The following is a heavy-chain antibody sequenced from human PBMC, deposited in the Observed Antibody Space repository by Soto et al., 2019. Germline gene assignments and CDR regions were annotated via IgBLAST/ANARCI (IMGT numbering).Heavy chain of an antibody. J-gene: IGHJ4*02. Sequence: EVQLVESGGGLVQPGGSLRLSCAASGVTVSSNYMSWVRQAPGKGLEWVSVIYSGGSTYYADSVKGRFTISRDNSNNTLDLQMNSLKAEDTAVYYCARHGYNYGGGYLDYWGQGTLVTVSS. CDR3: ARHGYNYGGGYLDY. V-gene: IGHV3-66*04. CDR1: GVTVSSNY. CDR2: IYSGGST. D-gene: IGHD5-18*01.